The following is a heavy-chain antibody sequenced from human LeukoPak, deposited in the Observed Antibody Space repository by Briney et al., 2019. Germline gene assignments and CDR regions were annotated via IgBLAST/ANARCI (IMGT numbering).Heavy chain of an antibody. Sequence: AGGSLRLSCAASGFTFSSFAMHWVRQAPGKALEWGAVVSHDGSNKYYADSVKGRFTISRDYSKNTLYLQMNSLRAEDTAVYYCAKDPYDSSGQWGFVDYWGQGTLVTVSS. CDR3: AKDPYDSSGQWGFVDY. J-gene: IGHJ4*02. D-gene: IGHD3-22*01. V-gene: IGHV3-30*18. CDR1: GFTFSSFA. CDR2: VSHDGSNK.